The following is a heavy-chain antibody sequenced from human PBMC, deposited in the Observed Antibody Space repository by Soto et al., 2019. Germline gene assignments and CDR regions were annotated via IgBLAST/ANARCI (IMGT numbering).Heavy chain of an antibody. CDR1: GFTFSSYA. CDR3: PKAEASRSHYLYGMDV. V-gene: IGHV3-23*01. CDR2: ISGSGGST. D-gene: IGHD6-6*01. J-gene: IGHJ6*02. Sequence: GSLRLSCAASGFTFSSYARSWVRQATGKGLEWVSAISGSGGSTYYADSVKGRFTISRDNSKNTLYLQMNSLRAEDTAVYYCPKAEASRSHYLYGMDVWGQGTTVTVSS.